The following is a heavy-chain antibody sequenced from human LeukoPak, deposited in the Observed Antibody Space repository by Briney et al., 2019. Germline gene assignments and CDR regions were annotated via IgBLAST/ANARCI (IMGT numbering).Heavy chain of an antibody. J-gene: IGHJ4*02. CDR2: INWNGGST. Sequence: GGSLRLSCAASGFTFDDYGMSWVRQAPGKGLEWVSGINWNGGSTGYADSVKGRFTISRDNAKNSLYLQMNSLGAEDTALYYCASLGQQEPPHWGQGTLVTVSS. CDR1: GFTFDDYG. D-gene: IGHD6-13*01. CDR3: ASLGQQEPPH. V-gene: IGHV3-20*04.